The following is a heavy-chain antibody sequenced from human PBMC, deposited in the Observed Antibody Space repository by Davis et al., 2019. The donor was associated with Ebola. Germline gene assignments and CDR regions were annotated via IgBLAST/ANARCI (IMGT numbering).Heavy chain of an antibody. J-gene: IGHJ6*02. CDR1: GGSISSYY. D-gene: IGHD3-3*01. Sequence: MPSETLSLTCTVSGGSISSYYWSWIRQPPGKGLEWIGYIYYSGSTNYNPSLKSRVTISVDTSKNQFSLKLSSVTAADTAVYYCARGYDFWSGYYSWYVWGQGTTVTVSS. V-gene: IGHV4-59*12. CDR2: IYYSGST. CDR3: ARGYDFWSGYYSWYV.